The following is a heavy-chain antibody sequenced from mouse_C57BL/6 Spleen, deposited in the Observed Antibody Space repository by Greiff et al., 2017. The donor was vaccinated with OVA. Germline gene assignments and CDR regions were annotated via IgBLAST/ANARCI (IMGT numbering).Heavy chain of an antibody. CDR2: ISSGSSTI. CDR3: ARIFTTVVATNFDV. D-gene: IGHD1-1*01. V-gene: IGHV5-17*01. Sequence: EVQLVESGGGLVKPGGSLKLSCAASGFTFSDYGMHWVRQAPEKGLEWVAYISSGSSTIYYADTVKGRFTISRDNAKNTLFLQMTSLRSEDTAMYYCARIFTTVVATNFDVWGTGTTVTVSS. J-gene: IGHJ1*03. CDR1: GFTFSDYG.